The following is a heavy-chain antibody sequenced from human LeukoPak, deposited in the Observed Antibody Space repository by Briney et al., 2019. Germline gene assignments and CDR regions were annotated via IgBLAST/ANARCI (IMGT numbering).Heavy chain of an antibody. CDR1: GYTFTKYA. CDR3: TRRSEHSDGYRPTFDP. D-gene: IGHD3-22*01. CDR2: INTNTGNP. Sequence: ASVKVSCKASGYTFTKYAMNWVRQAPGQGLEWMGWINTNTGNPTYAQAFTGRFVFSLDTSVSTAYLQINSLKAEDTAVHYCTRRSEHSDGYRPTFDPWGQGTLVTVSS. V-gene: IGHV7-4-1*02. J-gene: IGHJ5*02.